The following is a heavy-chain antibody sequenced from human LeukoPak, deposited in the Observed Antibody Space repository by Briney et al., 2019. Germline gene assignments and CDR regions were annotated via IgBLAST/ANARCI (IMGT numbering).Heavy chain of an antibody. J-gene: IGHJ4*02. CDR2: ISGSGGST. CDR3: AIADMVVVVAPYYFDY. D-gene: IGHD2-15*01. V-gene: IGHV3-23*01. CDR1: GFTFSSYG. Sequence: PGGSLRLSCAASGFTFSSYGMSWVRQAPGKGLEWVSAISGSGGSTYCADSVKGRFTISRDNSKNTLYLQMNSLRAEDTAVYYCAIADMVVVVAPYYFDYGGQGTLATV.